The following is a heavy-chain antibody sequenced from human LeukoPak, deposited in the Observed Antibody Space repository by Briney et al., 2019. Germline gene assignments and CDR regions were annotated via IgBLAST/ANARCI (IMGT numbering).Heavy chain of an antibody. CDR1: GFTFSNYW. J-gene: IGHJ4*02. Sequence: GGSLRLSCGASGFTFSNYWMHWVRQAPGKGLMWVSRVHSDGSYTNYADSVKGRFTISRDNAKSTLYPQMNSLRAEDTAVYYCAREGLGYSYDYWGQGTLVTVSS. CDR2: VHSDGSYT. V-gene: IGHV3-74*01. CDR3: AREGLGYSYDY. D-gene: IGHD5-18*01.